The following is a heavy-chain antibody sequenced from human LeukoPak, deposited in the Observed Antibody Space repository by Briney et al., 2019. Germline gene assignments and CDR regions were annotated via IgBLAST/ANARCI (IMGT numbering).Heavy chain of an antibody. Sequence: GGSLRLSCAASGFTFSSYGMHWVRQAPGKGLEWVAVISYDGSNKYYADPVKGRFTISRDNSKNTVYLQMNSLRTEDTAVYYCARSFRGGSQDAFDIWGQGTMVTVSS. V-gene: IGHV3-30*03. J-gene: IGHJ3*02. CDR2: ISYDGSNK. CDR1: GFTFSSYG. CDR3: ARSFRGGSQDAFDI. D-gene: IGHD3-16*01.